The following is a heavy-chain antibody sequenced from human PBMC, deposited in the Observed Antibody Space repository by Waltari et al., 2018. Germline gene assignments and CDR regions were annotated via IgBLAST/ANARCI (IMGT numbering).Heavy chain of an antibody. D-gene: IGHD1-26*01. Sequence: QVQLVESGGGVVQPGGSLRLSCAASGFTFSSYGMHWVRQAPGKGLEWVAFIRYDGSNKYYADSVKGRFTISRDNSKNTLYLQMNSLRAEDTAVYYCADGGGSYFRAPNHEKTDYWGQGTLVTVSS. J-gene: IGHJ4*02. CDR2: IRYDGSNK. CDR1: GFTFSSYG. CDR3: ADGGGSYFRAPNHEKTDY. V-gene: IGHV3-30*02.